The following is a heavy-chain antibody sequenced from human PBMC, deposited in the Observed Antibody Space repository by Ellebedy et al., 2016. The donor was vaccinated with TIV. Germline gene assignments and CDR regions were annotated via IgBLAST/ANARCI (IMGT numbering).Heavy chain of an antibody. V-gene: IGHV4-59*01. J-gene: IGHJ4*02. CDR2: IYDNENT. Sequence: MPSETLSLTCTVSGGSISSYYWSWIRQPPGKGLQYIGYIYDNENTHYNPSLKSRVTISVDTSKNQFSLKLSSVTAADTAVYYCARGGYGGYEDLDYWGQGTLVTVSS. CDR1: GGSISSYY. CDR3: ARGGYGGYEDLDY. D-gene: IGHD5-12*01.